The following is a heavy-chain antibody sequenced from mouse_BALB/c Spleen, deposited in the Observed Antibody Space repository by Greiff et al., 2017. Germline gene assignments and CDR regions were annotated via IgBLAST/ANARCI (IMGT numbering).Heavy chain of an antibody. CDR3: TRGYSGYAMDY. CDR2: IYPGSGST. J-gene: IGHJ4*01. Sequence: LKQPGAELVRPGASVKLSCKASGYTFTSYWMHWVKQRHGQGLEWIGNIYPGSGSTNYDEKFKSKGTLTVDTSSSTAYMHLSSLTSEDSAVYYSTRGYSGYAMDYWGQGTSVTVSS. CDR1: GYTFTSYW. V-gene: IGHV1S22*01. D-gene: IGHD2-14*01.